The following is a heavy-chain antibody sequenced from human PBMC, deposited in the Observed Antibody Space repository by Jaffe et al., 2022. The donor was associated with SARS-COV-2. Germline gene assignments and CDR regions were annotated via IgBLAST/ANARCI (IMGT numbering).Heavy chain of an antibody. J-gene: IGHJ4*02. V-gene: IGHV3-7*01. CDR1: GFTFSSYW. CDR2: IKQDGSEK. D-gene: IGHD3-22*01. CDR3: ARDLTYYDSPEGFDY. Sequence: EVQLVESGGGLVQPGGSLRLSCAASGFTFSSYWMSWVRQAPGKGLEWVANIKQDGSEKYYVDSVKGRFTISRDNAKNSLYLQMNSLRAEDTAVYYCARDLTYYDSPEGFDYWGQGTLVTVSS.